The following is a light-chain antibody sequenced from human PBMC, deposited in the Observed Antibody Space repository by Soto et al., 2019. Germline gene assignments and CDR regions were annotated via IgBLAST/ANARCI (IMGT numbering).Light chain of an antibody. Sequence: QSALTQPPSASGAPGQAGTISCTGTSSDVGAYNYVSWYQQLPGKAPKLIIYEVSKRPSGVPDRFSGSKSGNTASLTVSGLQAEDEADYYCTSYAGTYSFFYVFGTGPKVTVL. CDR1: SSDVGAYNY. V-gene: IGLV2-8*01. J-gene: IGLJ1*01. CDR3: TSYAGTYSFFYV. CDR2: EVS.